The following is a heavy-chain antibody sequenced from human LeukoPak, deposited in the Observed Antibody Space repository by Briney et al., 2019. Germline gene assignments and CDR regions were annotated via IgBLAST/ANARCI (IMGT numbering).Heavy chain of an antibody. J-gene: IGHJ4*02. CDR2: ISGSGGST. V-gene: IGHV3-23*01. Sequence: GGSLRLSCAASGFTFSSYAMSWVRQAPGKGLEWVSAISGSGGSTYYADSVKGRFTISRDNSKNTLYLQMNSLRAEDTAVYYCAKVGSSWYGTFVDYWGQGTLVTVSS. CDR3: AKVGSSWYGTFVDY. CDR1: GFTFSSYA. D-gene: IGHD6-13*01.